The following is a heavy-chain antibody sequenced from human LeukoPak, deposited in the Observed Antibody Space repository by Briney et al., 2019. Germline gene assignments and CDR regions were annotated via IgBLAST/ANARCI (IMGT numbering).Heavy chain of an antibody. CDR2: VSAYNGNT. Sequence: ASVKVSCTASGYTFTSYGISWVRQAPGQGLEWMGLVSAYNGNTNYAQKLQGRVTMTTDTSTSTAYMELRSLRSDDTAVYYCATTLFDSSGYYYRGCMDYWGQGTLVTVSS. D-gene: IGHD3-22*01. V-gene: IGHV1-18*01. J-gene: IGHJ4*02. CDR3: ATTLFDSSGYYYRGCMDY. CDR1: GYTFTSYG.